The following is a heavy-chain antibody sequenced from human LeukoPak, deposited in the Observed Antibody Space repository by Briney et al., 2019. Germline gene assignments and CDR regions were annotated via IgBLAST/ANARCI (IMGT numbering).Heavy chain of an antibody. CDR3: ARNKYSSGWYLDY. V-gene: IGHV4-59*08. J-gene: IGHJ4*02. Sequence: SETLSLTCTVSGGSISSYYWSWIRQPPGKGLEWIGYIYYSGSTNYNPSLKSRVTISADTSKNQFSLKLSSVTAADTAVYYCARNKYSSGWYLDYWGQGTLVTVSS. CDR1: GGSISSYY. CDR2: IYYSGST. D-gene: IGHD6-19*01.